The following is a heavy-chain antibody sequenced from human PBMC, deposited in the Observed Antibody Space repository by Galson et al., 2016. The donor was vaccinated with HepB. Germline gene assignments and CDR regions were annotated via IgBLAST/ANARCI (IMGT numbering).Heavy chain of an antibody. D-gene: IGHD3-10*01. CDR2: ITYGARKE. CDR1: GFTFSDYS. Sequence: SLRLSCAASGFTFSDYSMHWVRQAPGKGLQWVAVITYGARKEYYADSVRGRFTISRDDSQNTMSLQMNSLRAEDTAVYYCAKAKFYYGPGSSPEIIDYWGQGAPVTVSS. J-gene: IGHJ4*02. CDR3: AKAKFYYGPGSSPEIIDY. V-gene: IGHV3-30*18.